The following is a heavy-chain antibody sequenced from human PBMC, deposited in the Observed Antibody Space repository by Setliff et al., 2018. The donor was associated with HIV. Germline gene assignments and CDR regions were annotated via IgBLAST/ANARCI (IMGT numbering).Heavy chain of an antibody. D-gene: IGHD2-2*01. J-gene: IGHJ3*01. CDR2: IYRNGFA. CDR3: ARHICGTTACYAVDV. Sequence: PSETLSLTCTVSGDSITGRWLSWIRQPPGKGLEWTGNIYRNGFANYNPSLKSRLTIAVDTSKNQVSLTLSSVTPADTAVYCCARHICGTTACYAVDVWGPGTMVTVSS. V-gene: IGHV4-59*11. CDR1: GDSITGRW.